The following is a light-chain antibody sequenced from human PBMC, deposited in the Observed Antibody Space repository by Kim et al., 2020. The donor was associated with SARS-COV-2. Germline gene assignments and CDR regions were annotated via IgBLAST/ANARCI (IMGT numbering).Light chain of an antibody. Sequence: SSELTQDPAVSVALGQTVRITCQGDSLRTYYASWXQQKPGQAPILVIYGKNNRPSGIPDRFSGSSSGNTASLTVTGALAADEAVYYCNSRDNSGDHVVFG. CDR1: SLRTYY. CDR3: NSRDNSGDHVV. CDR2: GKN. V-gene: IGLV3-19*01. J-gene: IGLJ2*01.